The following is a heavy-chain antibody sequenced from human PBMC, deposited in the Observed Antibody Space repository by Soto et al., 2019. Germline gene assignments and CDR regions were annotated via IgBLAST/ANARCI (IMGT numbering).Heavy chain of an antibody. V-gene: IGHV3-23*01. Sequence: EVQLLESGGGLVQPGGSLRLSFAASGFTFSSYAMSWVRQAPGKGLEWVSAISGSGGSTYYADSVKGRFTISRDNSKNTLYLQMNSLRAEDTAVYYCAKESHDKQLVQVYFDYWGQGTLVTVSS. CDR1: GFTFSSYA. CDR2: ISGSGGST. D-gene: IGHD6-13*01. CDR3: AKESHDKQLVQVYFDY. J-gene: IGHJ4*02.